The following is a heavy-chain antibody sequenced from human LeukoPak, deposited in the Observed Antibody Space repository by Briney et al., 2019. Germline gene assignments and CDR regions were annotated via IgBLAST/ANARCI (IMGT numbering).Heavy chain of an antibody. D-gene: IGHD4-17*01. V-gene: IGHV3-23*01. CDR3: AKDNYGDGRFGY. J-gene: IGHJ4*02. Sequence: GGSLRLSCAASGFTFSSYATSWVRQAPGKGLEWVSAISGSGGSTYYADSVKGRFTISRDNSKNTLYLQMNSLRAEDTAVYYCAKDNYGDGRFGYWGQGTLVTVSS. CDR1: GFTFSSYA. CDR2: ISGSGGST.